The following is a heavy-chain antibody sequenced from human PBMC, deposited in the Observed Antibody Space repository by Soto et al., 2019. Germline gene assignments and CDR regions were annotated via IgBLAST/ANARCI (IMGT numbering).Heavy chain of an antibody. J-gene: IGHJ5*02. Sequence: DVQLVESGGGVVQPGGSLRLSCAASGFIFRNYHMYWVRQAPGKGLEWVSYIRNSGNIIYYADSVKGRFTISRDNAKDSLYLQMNSLRDEDTAVYYCTRQNIEHSSGWYPWGQGTLVTVSS. CDR2: IRNSGNII. CDR1: GFIFRNYH. CDR3: TRQNIEHSSGWYP. D-gene: IGHD6-13*01. V-gene: IGHV3-48*02.